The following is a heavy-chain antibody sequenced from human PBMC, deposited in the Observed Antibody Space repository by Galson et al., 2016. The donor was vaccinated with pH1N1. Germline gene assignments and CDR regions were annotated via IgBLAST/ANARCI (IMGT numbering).Heavy chain of an antibody. V-gene: IGHV4-39*01. CDR2: IHYNGNT. J-gene: IGHJ2*01. CDR3: SRQGGNAYKWQWDFDL. Sequence: TLSLTCSVSGGSIRSSSYYWGWIRQPPGTGLEWIATIHYNGNTYHNPSLKSRVTMSVDTSTIQFSLQLSSVTAADTAVYYFSRQGGNAYKWQWDFDLWGRGSRVSVFS. CDR1: GGSIRSSSYY. D-gene: IGHD1-20*01.